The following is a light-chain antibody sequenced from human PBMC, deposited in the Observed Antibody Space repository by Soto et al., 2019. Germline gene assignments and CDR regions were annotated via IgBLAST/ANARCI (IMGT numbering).Light chain of an antibody. CDR1: SSDVGGYNY. Sequence: QSVLTQPPSASGSPGQSVTISCTGTSSDVGGYNYVSWYQQHPGKAPKLMIYEVSKRPSGVPDRFSGSKSVNTASLTVSGLQAEDEADYYCSSYAGSNLWVFGGGTKVTVL. V-gene: IGLV2-8*01. CDR2: EVS. J-gene: IGLJ3*02. CDR3: SSYAGSNLWV.